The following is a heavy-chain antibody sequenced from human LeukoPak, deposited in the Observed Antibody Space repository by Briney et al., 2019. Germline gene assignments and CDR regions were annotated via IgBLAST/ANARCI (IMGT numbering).Heavy chain of an antibody. D-gene: IGHD3-10*01. CDR3: ARGPIYGSGSYLV. CDR1: GYTFTDYY. Sequence: ASVKVSCKVSGYTFTDYYMHWVQQAPGKGLEWMGLVDPEDGETIYAEKFQGRVTITADTSTDTAYMELSSLRSEDTAVYYCARGPIYGSGSYLVRGQGTLVTVSS. CDR2: VDPEDGET. J-gene: IGHJ4*02. V-gene: IGHV1-69-2*01.